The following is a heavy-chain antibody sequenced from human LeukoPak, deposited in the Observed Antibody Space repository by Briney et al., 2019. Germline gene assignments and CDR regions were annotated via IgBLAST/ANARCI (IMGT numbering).Heavy chain of an antibody. CDR3: ARDWSSYDSSGYRAFDI. Sequence: GGSLRLSCAASGFTFSSYEMNWVRQAPGKGLEWVSYISSSGSTIYYADSVKGRFTISRDNAKNSPYLQMNSLRAEDTAVYYCARDWSSYDSSGYRAFDIWGQGTMVTVSS. D-gene: IGHD3-22*01. J-gene: IGHJ3*02. V-gene: IGHV3-48*03. CDR2: ISSSGSTI. CDR1: GFTFSSYE.